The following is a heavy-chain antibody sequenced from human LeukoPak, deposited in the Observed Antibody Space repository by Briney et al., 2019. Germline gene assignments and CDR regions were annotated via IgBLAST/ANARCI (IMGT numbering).Heavy chain of an antibody. J-gene: IGHJ4*02. CDR1: GFTFDDYA. CDR2: ISGSGDAT. Sequence: GRSLRLSCAASGFTFDDYAMHWVRQAPGKGLEWVSVISGSGDATNYADSVKGGFTISRDISKSTLYVQMNSLRAEDTAVYYCAKSTSFYLDSWGQGTLVTVSS. CDR3: AKSTSFYLDS. V-gene: IGHV3-23*01.